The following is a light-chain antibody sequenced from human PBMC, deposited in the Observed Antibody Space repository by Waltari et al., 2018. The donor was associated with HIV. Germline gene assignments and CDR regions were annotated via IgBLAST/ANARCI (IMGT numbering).Light chain of an antibody. CDR3: MIWHSSAWV. Sequence: QAVLTQPASLSASPGASASLTCTLRSGINVGTYRIYWYQQKPGSPPQSLLRYKSDSDKQQGSGVPSRFSGSKDASANAVILLISGLQSEDEADYYCMIWHSSAWVFGGGTKLTVL. CDR1: SGINVGTYR. V-gene: IGLV5-45*01. CDR2: YKSDSDK. J-gene: IGLJ3*02.